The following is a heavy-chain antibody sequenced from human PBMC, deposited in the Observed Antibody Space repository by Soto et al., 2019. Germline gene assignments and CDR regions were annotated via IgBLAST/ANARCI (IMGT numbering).Heavy chain of an antibody. Sequence: PSETLSLTCTVSGGSISSYYWSWIRQPPGKGLEWIGYIYYSGSTNYNPSLKSRVTISVDTSKNQFSLKLSSVTAADTAVYYCAREYGWGILTGYYGYGMDVWGQGTTVTVSS. CDR2: IYYSGST. V-gene: IGHV4-59*01. CDR1: GGSISSYY. J-gene: IGHJ6*02. D-gene: IGHD3-9*01. CDR3: AREYGWGILTGYYGYGMDV.